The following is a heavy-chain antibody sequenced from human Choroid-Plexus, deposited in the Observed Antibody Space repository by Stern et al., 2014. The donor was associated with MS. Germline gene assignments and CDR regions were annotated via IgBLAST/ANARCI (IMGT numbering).Heavy chain of an antibody. V-gene: IGHV4-59*01. D-gene: IGHD3-22*01. CDR1: GGSTSNYY. J-gene: IGHJ4*02. CDR3: SGSGYYGVEDYFDD. CDR2: IYYRGNS. Sequence: QLQLQESGPGLVKPSETLSLTCTASGGSTSNYYWSWIRQPPGQGLEWIGYIYYRGNSNYNPSLKSRVTISVDTSKSQFSLKLTSVTAADTAVYYCSGSGYYGVEDYFDDWGPGTLVTVSS.